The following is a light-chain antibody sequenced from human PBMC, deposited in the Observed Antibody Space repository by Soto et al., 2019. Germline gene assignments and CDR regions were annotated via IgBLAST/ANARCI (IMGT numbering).Light chain of an antibody. CDR2: EVS. CDR3: SSHTTNNTWI. V-gene: IGLV2-14*03. J-gene: IGLJ2*01. Sequence: QSALTQPASVSGSPGQSITISCTGTSSDIGAYIYVSWYQQHPGKAPKLIISEVSNRPSGVSDRFSGSKSANTASLTISGLQPEDEGDYYCSSHTTNNTWIFGGGTKLTVL. CDR1: SSDIGAYIY.